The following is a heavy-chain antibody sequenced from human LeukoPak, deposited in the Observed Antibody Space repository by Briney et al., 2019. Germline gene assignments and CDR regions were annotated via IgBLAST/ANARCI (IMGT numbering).Heavy chain of an antibody. V-gene: IGHV3-30*18. CDR2: ISYDGSNK. D-gene: IGHD5-18*01. Sequence: GGSLRLSCAASGFTFSSYGMHWVRQAPGKGLEWVAVISYDGSNKYYADSVKGRFTISRDNSKNTLYLQMNSLRAEDTAVYYCAKELTNSGYSYGYTYYYYGMDVWGQGTTVTVSS. CDR3: AKELTNSGYSYGYTYYYYGMDV. J-gene: IGHJ6*02. CDR1: GFTFSSYG.